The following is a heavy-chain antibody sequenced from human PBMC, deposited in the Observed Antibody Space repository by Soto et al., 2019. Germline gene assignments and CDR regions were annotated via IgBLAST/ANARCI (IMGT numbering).Heavy chain of an antibody. CDR2: IDWDDDK. D-gene: IGHD6-13*01. Sequence: VSGPTLVNPTQTLTLTCTFSGFSLSTSGMCVSWIRQPPGKALEWLARIDWDDDKYYSTSLKTRLTISKDTSKNQVVLTMTNMDPVDTATYYCARITIAAAGTSYYYYMDVWGKGTTVTVSS. CDR3: ARITIAAAGTSYYYYMDV. V-gene: IGHV2-70*11. CDR1: GFSLSTSGMC. J-gene: IGHJ6*03.